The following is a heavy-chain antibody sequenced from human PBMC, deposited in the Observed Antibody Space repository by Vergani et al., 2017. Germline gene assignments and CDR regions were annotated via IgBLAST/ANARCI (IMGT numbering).Heavy chain of an antibody. CDR3: AKSSNDILTGYYHFDY. J-gene: IGHJ4*02. CDR2: IRYDGSNK. CDR1: GFTFSNYG. Sequence: QVQLVESGGGVVQPGGSLRLSCGASGFTFSNYGMHWVRQAPGKGLEWVTFIRYDGSNKYYADSVKGRFTISRDNSKNTLYLQMNSLRAEDTAVYYCAKSSNDILTGYYHFDYWGQGTLVTVSS. V-gene: IGHV3-30*02. D-gene: IGHD3-9*01.